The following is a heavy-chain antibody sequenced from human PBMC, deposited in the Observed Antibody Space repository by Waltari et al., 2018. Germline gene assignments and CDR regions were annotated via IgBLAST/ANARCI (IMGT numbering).Heavy chain of an antibody. CDR2: IYYSGST. Sequence: QVQLQESGPGLVKPSETLSLTCTVSGGSIRSYSGSWIRQPPGKGLEWIGYIYYSGSTNYNPSLKSRVTISVDTSKNQFSLKLSSVTAADTAVYYCARGIPSLYYYGMDVWGQGTTVTVSS. CDR1: GGSIRSYS. CDR3: ARGIPSLYYYGMDV. V-gene: IGHV4-59*01. J-gene: IGHJ6*02. D-gene: IGHD2-21*01.